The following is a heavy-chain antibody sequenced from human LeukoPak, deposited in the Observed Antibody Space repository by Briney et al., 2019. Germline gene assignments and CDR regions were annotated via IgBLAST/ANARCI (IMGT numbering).Heavy chain of an antibody. D-gene: IGHD6-6*01. CDR1: TFYFTDYA. V-gene: IGHV3-23*01. Sequence: PGGSLRLSCAVSTFYFTDYAMSWARQAPGKGLEWLSAVSGNGDTKDYVDSVKGRFTISRDNSRNTVHLQIDNLRTEDTAVYYCARDPIYSSSFPGYDYWGQGTLVTVSS. CDR2: VSGNGDTK. CDR3: ARDPIYSSSFPGYDY. J-gene: IGHJ4*02.